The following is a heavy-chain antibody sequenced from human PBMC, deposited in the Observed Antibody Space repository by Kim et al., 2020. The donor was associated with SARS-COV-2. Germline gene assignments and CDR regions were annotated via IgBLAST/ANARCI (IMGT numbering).Heavy chain of an antibody. D-gene: IGHD3-10*01. CDR1: GGSISSSSYY. V-gene: IGHV4-39*07. Sequence: SETLSLTCTVSGGSISSSSYYWGWIRQPPGKGLEWIGSIYYSGSTYYNPSLKSRVTISVDTSKNQFSLKLSSVTAADTAVYYCAGFFYGTFNYYGSGSYYNITNWFDPWGQGTLVTVSS. CDR2: IYYSGST. CDR3: AGFFYGTFNYYGSGSYYNITNWFDP. J-gene: IGHJ5*02.